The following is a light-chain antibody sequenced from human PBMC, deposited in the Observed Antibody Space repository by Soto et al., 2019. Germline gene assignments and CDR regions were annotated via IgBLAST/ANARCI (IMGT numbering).Light chain of an antibody. CDR1: QSVSGN. V-gene: IGKV3-15*01. Sequence: EIVMTQSPATLSVSPGERATLSCRASQSVSGNLAWYQQKPGQAPRLLIYGASTRATGIPARFSGSGSGTEFTLTISRLQSEDFAVYYCQQYHNWPPWTFGQGTKVEIK. J-gene: IGKJ1*01. CDR2: GAS. CDR3: QQYHNWPPWT.